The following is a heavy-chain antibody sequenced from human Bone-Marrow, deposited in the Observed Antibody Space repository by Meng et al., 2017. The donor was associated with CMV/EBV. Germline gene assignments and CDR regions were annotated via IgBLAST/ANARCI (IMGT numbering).Heavy chain of an antibody. Sequence: ASVQVSCKASGYTFTGYYMHWVRQAPGQGLEWMGWMNPNSGNTGYAQKFQGRVTMTRNTSISTAYMELSSLRSEDTAVYYRAVGPYYDFWSGYFVAPWVYYYGMDVWGQGTTVTVSS. CDR3: AVGPYYDFWSGYFVAPWVYYYGMDV. V-gene: IGHV1-8*02. D-gene: IGHD3-3*01. CDR1: GYTFTGYY. CDR2: MNPNSGNT. J-gene: IGHJ6*02.